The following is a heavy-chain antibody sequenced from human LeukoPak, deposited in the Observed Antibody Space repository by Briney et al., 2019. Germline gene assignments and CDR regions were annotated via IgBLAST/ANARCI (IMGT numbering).Heavy chain of an antibody. Sequence: ASVKVSCKASGYTLTGYYMHWVRQAPGQGLEWMGRINPNSGGTNYAQEFQGRVTMTRDTSISTAYMELSRLRSDDTAVYYCARVSGTWLFEGVANFDYWGQGTLVTVSS. CDR2: INPNSGGT. V-gene: IGHV1-2*06. J-gene: IGHJ4*02. CDR3: ARVSGTWLFEGVANFDY. D-gene: IGHD3-9*01. CDR1: GYTLTGYY.